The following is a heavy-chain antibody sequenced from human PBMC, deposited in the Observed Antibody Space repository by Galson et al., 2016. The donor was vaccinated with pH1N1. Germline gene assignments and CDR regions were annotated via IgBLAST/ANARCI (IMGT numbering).Heavy chain of an antibody. V-gene: IGHV3-49*02. Sequence: SLRLSCATSGFPFEEYHIFWVRQAPEMGLEWVSFIRSTVYGEKKEYAAAVKGRFVISRDNSKRVAYLQMNSLKTEDTAHYYCIPFRWAHNWFDPWGHGSPVIVSS. D-gene: IGHD3-3*02. CDR3: IPFRWAHNWFDP. CDR2: IRSTVYGEKK. CDR1: GFPFEEYH. J-gene: IGHJ5*02.